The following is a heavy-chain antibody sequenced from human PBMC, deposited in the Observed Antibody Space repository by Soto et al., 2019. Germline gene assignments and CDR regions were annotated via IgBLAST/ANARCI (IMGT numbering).Heavy chain of an antibody. CDR2: INNIGSTT. J-gene: IGHJ4*02. D-gene: IGHD4-17*01. CDR1: GFIFSSYW. V-gene: IGHV3-48*04. CDR3: ARDLYGDYIFDY. Sequence: GGSLRLSCTASGFIFSSYWMHWVRHGPGEGLIWVSHINNIGSTTSYADSVKGRFTISRDNANNSLYLQMNSLRAEDTAVYYCARDLYGDYIFDYWGQGTLVTVSS.